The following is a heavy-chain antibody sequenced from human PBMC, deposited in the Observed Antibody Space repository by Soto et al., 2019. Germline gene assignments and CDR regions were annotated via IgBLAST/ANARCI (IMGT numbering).Heavy chain of an antibody. J-gene: IGHJ6*02. CDR3: ARDAAARDGRGGMDV. CDR2: IFYDESKE. Sequence: GGSLRLSCAASGFTFRQYGMHWVRQAPGKGLEWVAVIFYDESKEYYADSVRGRFTISRDNSNNMLYLQMNSLRGEDTALYYCARDAAARDGRGGMDVWGQGTTVTRLL. D-gene: IGHD6-6*01. CDR1: GFTFRQYG. V-gene: IGHV3-33*01.